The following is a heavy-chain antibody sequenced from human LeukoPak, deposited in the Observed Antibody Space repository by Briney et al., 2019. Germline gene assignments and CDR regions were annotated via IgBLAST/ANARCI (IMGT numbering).Heavy chain of an antibody. Sequence: SGGSLRLSCAASGFTFSSCAMHWVRQAPGKGLEYVSAISSNGGSTYYANSVKGRFTIFRDNSKDTLYLQMGSLRAEDMAVYYCARSYSGSWYEHFDYWGQGTLVTVSS. D-gene: IGHD6-13*01. J-gene: IGHJ4*02. V-gene: IGHV3-64*01. CDR2: ISSNGGST. CDR3: ARSYSGSWYEHFDY. CDR1: GFTFSSCA.